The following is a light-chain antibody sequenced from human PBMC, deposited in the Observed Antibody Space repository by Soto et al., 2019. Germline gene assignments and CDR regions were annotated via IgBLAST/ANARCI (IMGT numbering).Light chain of an antibody. CDR3: LQTLQTPDT. V-gene: IGKV2-28*01. J-gene: IGKJ2*01. CDR2: LGS. CDR1: QSLLHSNGYNY. Sequence: DIVMTQSPLSLSVTPGEPASISCRSSQSLLHSNGYNYLDWYLQKAGQSPQLLIYLGSNRASGVPDRFSGSGSGTDFTLKISRVEAEDVGVYYCLQTLQTPDTFGQGTKLEIK.